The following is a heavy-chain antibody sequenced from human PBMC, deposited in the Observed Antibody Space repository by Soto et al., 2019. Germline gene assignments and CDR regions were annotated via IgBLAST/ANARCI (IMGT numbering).Heavy chain of an antibody. J-gene: IGHJ3*02. CDR2: INQSGNT. CDR3: ARAVPWRKSFDI. D-gene: IGHD1-1*01. V-gene: IGHV4-34*01. Sequence: QVQLQQWGAGLLKPSETLSLTCAVYGGSFGGYQWSWIRQPPGEGLEWIGEINQSGNTNYNPSLKSRVAISVDTSETQFSMRLNSLTAADTAVYYCARAVPWRKSFDIWRQGTAVTVSS. CDR1: GGSFGGYQ.